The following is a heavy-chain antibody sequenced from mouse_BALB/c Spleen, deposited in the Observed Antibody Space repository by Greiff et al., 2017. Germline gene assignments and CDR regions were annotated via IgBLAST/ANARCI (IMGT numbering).Heavy chain of an antibody. CDR2: INPSNGRT. V-gene: IGHV1S81*02. CDR1: GYTFTSYW. CDR3: ASYGSKTYYAMDY. D-gene: IGHD1-1*01. J-gene: IGHJ4*01. Sequence: VKLQQPGAELVKPGASVKLSCKASGYTFTSYWMHWVKQRPGQGLEWIGEINPSNGRTNYNEKFKSKATLTVDKSSSTAYMQLSSLTSEDSAVYYCASYGSKTYYAMDYWGQGTSVTVSS.